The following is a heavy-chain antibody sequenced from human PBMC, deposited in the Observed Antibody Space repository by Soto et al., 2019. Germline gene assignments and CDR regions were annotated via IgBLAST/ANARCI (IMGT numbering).Heavy chain of an antibody. V-gene: IGHV4-30-4*01. D-gene: IGHD1-1*01. CDR1: GGSISSGDYY. Sequence: QVQLQESGPGLVKPSQTLSLTCTVSGGSISSGDYYWSWIRQPPGKGLEWIGYIYYSGSTYYNPSLKGRGTLSVDPSNNQRSLKLSSVTAADTAVYYCARERNHAFDIWGQGTMVTVSS. CDR3: ARERNHAFDI. CDR2: IYYSGST. J-gene: IGHJ3*02.